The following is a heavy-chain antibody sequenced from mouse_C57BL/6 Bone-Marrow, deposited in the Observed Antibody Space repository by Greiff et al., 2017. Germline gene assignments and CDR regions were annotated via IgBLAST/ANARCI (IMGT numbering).Heavy chain of an antibody. CDR1: GFTFSDYG. V-gene: IGHV5-17*01. CDR3: ARTQRGRMLWTTGVKERSGTYAMDY. J-gene: IGHJ4*01. Sequence: EVQVVESGGGLVKPGGSLKLSCAASGFTFSDYGMHWVRQAPEKGLEWVAYISSGSSTIYYADTVKGRFTISRDNAKNTLFMQMTRLRSEDTAMYYCARTQRGRMLWTTGVKERSGTYAMDYWGQGTSGTVSS. D-gene: IGHD4-1*02. CDR2: ISSGSSTI.